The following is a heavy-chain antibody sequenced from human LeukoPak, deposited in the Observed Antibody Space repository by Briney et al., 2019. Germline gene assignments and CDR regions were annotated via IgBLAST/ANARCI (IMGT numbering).Heavy chain of an antibody. Sequence: GASVKVSCKASGGTFSRYAISWVRQAPGQGLEWMGGIIPIFGTANYAQKFQGRVTITADKSTSTAYMELRSLGSDDTAVYYCARDEARYSSGYYPNWFDPWGQGTLVTVSS. D-gene: IGHD3-22*01. J-gene: IGHJ5*02. V-gene: IGHV1-69*06. CDR1: GGTFSRYA. CDR2: IIPIFGTA. CDR3: ARDEARYSSGYYPNWFDP.